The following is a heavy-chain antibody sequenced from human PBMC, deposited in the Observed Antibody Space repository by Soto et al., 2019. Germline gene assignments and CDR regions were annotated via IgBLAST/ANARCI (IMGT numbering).Heavy chain of an antibody. CDR3: AADISYGQSYYYYGMDV. CDR2: IVVGSGNT. D-gene: IGHD5-18*01. Sequence: WASVKVSCKASGFTFTSSAVQWVRQARGQRLEWIGWIVVGSGNTNYAQKFQERVTITRDMSTSTAYMELSSLRSEDTAVYYCAADISYGQSYYYYGMDVWGQGTMVTVSS. CDR1: GFTFTSSA. V-gene: IGHV1-58*01. J-gene: IGHJ6*02.